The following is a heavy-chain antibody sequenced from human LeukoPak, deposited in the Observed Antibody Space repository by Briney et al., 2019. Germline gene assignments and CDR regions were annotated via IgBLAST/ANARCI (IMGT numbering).Heavy chain of an antibody. J-gene: IGHJ4*02. D-gene: IGHD3-16*01. V-gene: IGHV1-69*15. CDR3: AAGGTYEFRDDY. Sequence: SVKVSCKASGGSFTSYGISWVRQAPGQGLEWMGKIIPIYGRANYGQKFQGRVTITADELTTTSYMELSSLTAEDMAVYYCAAGGTYEFRDDYWGQGTLVTVSS. CDR2: IIPIYGRA. CDR1: GGSFTSYG.